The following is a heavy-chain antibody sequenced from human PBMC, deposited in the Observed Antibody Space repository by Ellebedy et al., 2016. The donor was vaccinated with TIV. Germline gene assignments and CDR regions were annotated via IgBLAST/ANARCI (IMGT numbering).Heavy chain of an antibody. D-gene: IGHD3-10*01. CDR1: GFTFNNYA. V-gene: IGHV3-23*01. Sequence: GESLKISXAASGFTFNNYAMTWVRQVPGKGLQWVSAISGAGDRTYSPDSLRGRFSISRDNSNNTLFLQMSSLTPDDTAVYYCAKDRESRLGFYFADSWGRGTQVTVSS. CDR2: ISGAGDRT. J-gene: IGHJ4*02. CDR3: AKDRESRLGFYFADS.